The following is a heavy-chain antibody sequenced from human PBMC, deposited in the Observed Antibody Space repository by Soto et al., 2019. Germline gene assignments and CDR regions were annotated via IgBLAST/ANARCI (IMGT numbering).Heavy chain of an antibody. V-gene: IGHV4-39*01. Sequence: QLQLQESGPGLVKPSETLSLTCTVSGGSISSSSYYWGWIRQPPGKGLEWIGSIYYSGSTYYNPSLKSRVTISVDTSKNQFSLKLSSVTAADTAVYYCARPGRVVHGHSWFDPWGQGTLVTVSS. J-gene: IGHJ5*02. D-gene: IGHD3-3*01. CDR3: ARPGRVVHGHSWFDP. CDR1: GGSISSSSYY. CDR2: IYYSGST.